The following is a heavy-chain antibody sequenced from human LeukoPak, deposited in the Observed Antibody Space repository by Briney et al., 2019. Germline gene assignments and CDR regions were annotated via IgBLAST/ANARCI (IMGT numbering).Heavy chain of an antibody. CDR1: GFTFSSYW. CDR2: IKQDGSEK. Sequence: GGSLRLSCAAFGFTFSSYWMSWVRQAPGKGLEWVANIKQDGSEKYYVDSVKGRFTISRDNAKNSLYLQMNSLRAEDTAVYYCARPKGFGDRYYYYGMDVWGQGTTVTVSS. CDR3: ARPKGFGDRYYYYGMDV. D-gene: IGHD3-10*01. V-gene: IGHV3-7*01. J-gene: IGHJ6*02.